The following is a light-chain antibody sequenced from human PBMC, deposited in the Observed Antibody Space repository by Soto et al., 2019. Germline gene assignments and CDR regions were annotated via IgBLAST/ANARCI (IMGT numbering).Light chain of an antibody. CDR2: AAS. V-gene: IGKV1-9*01. CDR3: QELKSYLYT. Sequence: DIQLTQSPSFLSASVGDRVTITCRASQGISNYLAWYQQKPGKVPQLLIYAASTLQSGVPSGFSGSGSGTEFTLTISSLQPEDFATYYCQELKSYLYTFGQGTKLDIK. J-gene: IGKJ2*01. CDR1: QGISNY.